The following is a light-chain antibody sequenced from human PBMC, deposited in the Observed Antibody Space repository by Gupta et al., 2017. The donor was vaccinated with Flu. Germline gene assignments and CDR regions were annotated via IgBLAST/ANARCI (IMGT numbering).Light chain of an antibody. J-gene: IGKJ5*01. Sequence: ATLSLSPGERATLSCRASQSVGSYLAWYQQKPGQAPRLLIYDASDRATGVPARFSGSGSGTDFNLTISSLEPEDFAVYYCQQRRDWPPITFGQGTRLEIK. CDR1: QSVGSY. CDR2: DAS. CDR3: QQRRDWPPIT. V-gene: IGKV3-11*01.